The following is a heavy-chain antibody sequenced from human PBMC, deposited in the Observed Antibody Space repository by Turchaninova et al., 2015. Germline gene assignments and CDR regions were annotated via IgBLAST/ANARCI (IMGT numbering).Heavy chain of an antibody. D-gene: IGHD6-19*01. J-gene: IGHJ5*01. CDR2: IIGRGGNT. V-gene: IGHV3-23*01. CDR1: GFTFSSDA. Sequence: EVQLLESGGGLVQPGGSLRLSCSASGFTFSSDAMNWVRPAPGKGLEWVQPIIGRGGNTYYADSVKGRFTIARDNSKNTLYLQMNSLRAEDTAVYYCAKEVDSSGWYDFWGQGTLVTVSS. CDR3: AKEVDSSGWYDF.